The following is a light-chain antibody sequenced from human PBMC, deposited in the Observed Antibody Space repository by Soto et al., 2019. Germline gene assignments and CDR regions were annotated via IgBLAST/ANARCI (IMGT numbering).Light chain of an antibody. CDR2: GAS. CDR3: QQYNSWPPLT. CDR1: QSVSSN. Sequence: EIVMTQSPATLSVSPGERATLSCRASQSVSSNLAWYQQKPGQAPRLLIYGASTRASAITARFSGSGSGTEFTLTISSLKSEDLAFYYCQQYNSWPPLTLGGGTKVEIK. V-gene: IGKV3-15*01. J-gene: IGKJ4*01.